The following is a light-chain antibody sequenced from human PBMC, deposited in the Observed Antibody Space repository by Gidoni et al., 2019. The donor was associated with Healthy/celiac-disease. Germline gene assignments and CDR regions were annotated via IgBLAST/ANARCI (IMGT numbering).Light chain of an antibody. CDR2: AAS. V-gene: IGKV1-9*01. Sequence: DIQSTQSPSFLSASVGDRVTITCRASQGISSYLAWYQQKPGKAPKLLIYAASTLQSGVPSRFSGSGSGTEFTLTISSLQPEDFATYYCQQLNSYPPITFXQXTRLEIK. J-gene: IGKJ5*01. CDR3: QQLNSYPPIT. CDR1: QGISSY.